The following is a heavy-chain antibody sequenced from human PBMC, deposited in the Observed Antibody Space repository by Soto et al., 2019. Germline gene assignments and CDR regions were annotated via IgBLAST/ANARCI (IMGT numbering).Heavy chain of an antibody. J-gene: IGHJ4*02. CDR2: IYYSGST. CDR1: GGPLSNYY. CDR3: CVYCSGGSCYPGCFDY. V-gene: IGHV4-59*01. D-gene: IGHD2-15*01. Sequence: SETLSLTCTVSGGPLSNYYWTWIRQPPGKGLEWIGYIYYSGSTNYNPSLKSRVTISVDTSKNQFSLKLSSVTAADTAVYYCCVYCSGGSCYPGCFDYWGQGTLVTVSS.